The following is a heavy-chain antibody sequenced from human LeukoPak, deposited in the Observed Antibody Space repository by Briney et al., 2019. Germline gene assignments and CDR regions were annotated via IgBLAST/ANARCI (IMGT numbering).Heavy chain of an antibody. V-gene: IGHV1-69*05. CDR1: GGPFSSYA. D-gene: IGHD3-22*01. CDR2: IIPIFGTA. J-gene: IGHJ4*02. Sequence: PGSSVKVSCKASGGPFSSYAISWVRQAPGQGLEWMGGIIPIFGTANYAQKFQGRVTITTDESTSTAYMELSSLRSEDTAVYYCARATARMIYYDSSGYLEDDYWGQGTLVTVSS. CDR3: ARATARMIYYDSSGYLEDDY.